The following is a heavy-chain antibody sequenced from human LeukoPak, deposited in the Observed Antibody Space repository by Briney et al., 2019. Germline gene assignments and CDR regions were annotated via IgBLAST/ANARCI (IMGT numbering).Heavy chain of an antibody. CDR3: ARGALYCSSTSCYADV. D-gene: IGHD2-2*01. CDR2: IYTSGNT. Sequence: PSETLSLTCTVSGGSISSYYWSWIRQPAGKGLEWIGRIYTSGNTNYNPSLKSRVTMSVDTSKNQFSLKLSSVTAADTAVYYCARGALYCSSTSCYADVWGKGTTVTVSS. J-gene: IGHJ6*04. V-gene: IGHV4-4*07. CDR1: GGSISSYY.